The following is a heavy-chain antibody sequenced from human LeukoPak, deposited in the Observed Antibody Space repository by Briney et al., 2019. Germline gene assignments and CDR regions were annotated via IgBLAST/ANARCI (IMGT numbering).Heavy chain of an antibody. CDR3: ARHWWDSSGSYHFDY. CDR2: IKEDGSEI. D-gene: IGHD6-19*01. J-gene: IGHJ4*02. V-gene: IGHV3-7*05. Sequence: GGSLRLSCAASGFXFSRYWISWVRQAPGKGLQWVANIKEDGSEIYYVASVKGRFTVSRDNAKNSLSLQMNSLRADDTAVYYCARHWWDSSGSYHFDYWGQGTLVTVSS. CDR1: GFXFSRYW.